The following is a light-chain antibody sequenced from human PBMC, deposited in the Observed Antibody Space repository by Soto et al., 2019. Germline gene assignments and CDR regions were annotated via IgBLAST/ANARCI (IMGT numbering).Light chain of an antibody. CDR1: QSIKNY. CDR3: QQGYSTTPIT. Sequence: DIQMTQSPSSLSAAIGDRVTITCRASQSIKNYLNWYQHKPGAAPKLLIFGASNLESGVPSRFSGSGSGTGFTLSISSLQPEDFATYYCQQGYSTTPITFGQGTRVEIK. J-gene: IGKJ5*01. CDR2: GAS. V-gene: IGKV1-39*01.